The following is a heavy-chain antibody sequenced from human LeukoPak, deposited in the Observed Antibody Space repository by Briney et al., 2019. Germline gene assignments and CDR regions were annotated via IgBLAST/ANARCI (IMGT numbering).Heavy chain of an antibody. CDR1: GGTFSSYA. J-gene: IGHJ3*02. CDR3: ARDRTLWAVAGTDPQGAFDI. Sequence: SVKVSCKASGGTFSSYAISWVRQAPGQGLEWMGRIIPIFGTANYAQKFQGRVTITTDESTSTAYMERSSLRSEDTAVYYCARDRTLWAVAGTDPQGAFDIWGQGTMVTVSS. V-gene: IGHV1-69*05. CDR2: IIPIFGTA. D-gene: IGHD6-19*01.